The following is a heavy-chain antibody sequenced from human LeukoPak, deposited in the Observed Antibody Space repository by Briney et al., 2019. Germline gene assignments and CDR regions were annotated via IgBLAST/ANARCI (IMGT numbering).Heavy chain of an antibody. CDR1: GYTFTSYA. Sequence: ASVKVSCKASGYTFTSYAISWVRQAPGQGLEWMGGIIPIFGTANYAQKFQGRVTITADESTSTAYMELSSLRSEDTAVYYCARSTTVATAYDAFDIWGQGTMVTVSS. CDR2: IIPIFGTA. D-gene: IGHD4-23*01. CDR3: ARSTTVATAYDAFDI. J-gene: IGHJ3*02. V-gene: IGHV1-69*13.